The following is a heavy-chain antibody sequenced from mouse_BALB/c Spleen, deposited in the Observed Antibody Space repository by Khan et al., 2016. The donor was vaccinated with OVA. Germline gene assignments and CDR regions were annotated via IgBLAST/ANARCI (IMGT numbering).Heavy chain of an antibody. Sequence: EVELVESGGGLVQPGGSRKLSCAASGFTFSGFGMHWVRQAPERGLEWVAYISSDSNTIYYTDTVKDRFTISRDNPKNTLFLQMTSLRSEDTAMYFCARTGYYYFDYWRQGTTLTVSS. CDR2: ISSDSNTI. D-gene: IGHD2-3*01. J-gene: IGHJ2*01. CDR3: ARTGYYYFDY. V-gene: IGHV5-17*02. CDR1: GFTFSGFG.